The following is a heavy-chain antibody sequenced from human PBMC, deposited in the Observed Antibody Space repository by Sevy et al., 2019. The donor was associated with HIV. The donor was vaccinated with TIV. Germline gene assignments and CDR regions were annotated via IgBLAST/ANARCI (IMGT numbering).Heavy chain of an antibody. CDR1: GFTFSSYA. D-gene: IGHD3-22*01. Sequence: LSLTCAASGFTFSSYAMHWVRQAPGKGLEWVAVISYDGSNKYYADSVKGRFTISRDNSKNTLYLQMNSLRAEDTAVYYCATASRYYDSSGYPDYWGQGTLVTVSS. CDR2: ISYDGSNK. CDR3: ATASRYYDSSGYPDY. J-gene: IGHJ4*02. V-gene: IGHV3-30*04.